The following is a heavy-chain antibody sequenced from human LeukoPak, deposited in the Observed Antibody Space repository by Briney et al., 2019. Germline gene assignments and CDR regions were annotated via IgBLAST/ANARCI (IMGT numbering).Heavy chain of an antibody. CDR3: SSHCSSTNCYLFY. CDR1: GFTFSGSA. CDR2: IRSKPNSYAT. Sequence: GGSLRLSCAAYGFTFSGSAMHWDRQASGKGLEWLGRIRSKPNSYATAYAASVKGRFTLSRDDSKNTAYLQMDSLKIEDTAVYYCSSHCSSTNCYLFYWGQGTLFTVSS. V-gene: IGHV3-73*01. D-gene: IGHD2-2*01. J-gene: IGHJ4*02.